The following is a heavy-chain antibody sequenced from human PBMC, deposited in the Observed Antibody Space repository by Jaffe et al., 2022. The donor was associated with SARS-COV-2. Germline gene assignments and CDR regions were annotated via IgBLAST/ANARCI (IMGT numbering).Heavy chain of an antibody. D-gene: IGHD2-8*01. CDR3: ARERIVLMVYASAFDY. Sequence: QVQLQESGPGLVKPSQTLSLTCTVSGGSISSGSYYWSWIRQPAGKGLEWIGRIYTSGSTNYNPSLKSRVTISVDTSKNQFSLKLSSVTAADTAVYYCARERIVLMVYASAFDYWGQGTLVTVSS. CDR2: IYTSGST. CDR1: GGSISSGSYY. J-gene: IGHJ4*02. V-gene: IGHV4-61*02.